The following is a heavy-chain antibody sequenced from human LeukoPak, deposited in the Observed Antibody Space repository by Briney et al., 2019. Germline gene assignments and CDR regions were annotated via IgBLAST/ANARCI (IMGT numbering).Heavy chain of an antibody. Sequence: GASVTVSFTASGGTFSSYAISWVRQAPGQGLEWMGGIIPIFGTANCAQKFQGRVTITADESTSTAYMELSSLRSEDTAVYYCARGGSGSYELYYYYGMDVWGQGTTVTVSS. CDR2: IIPIFGTA. CDR1: GGTFSSYA. J-gene: IGHJ6*02. D-gene: IGHD1-26*01. V-gene: IGHV1-69*13. CDR3: ARGGSGSYELYYYYGMDV.